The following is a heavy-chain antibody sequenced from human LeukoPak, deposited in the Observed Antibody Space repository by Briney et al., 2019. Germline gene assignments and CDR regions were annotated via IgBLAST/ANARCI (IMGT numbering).Heavy chain of an antibody. Sequence: GGSLRLSCAASGFTFSNYAMSWVRQAPGKGLGWVSAISGSGAGTYYADSVKGRFTISRDNSENTLYLQMNSLRAEDTALYYCAKAWGNIAAAGTYYFDYWGQGTLVTVSS. D-gene: IGHD6-13*01. J-gene: IGHJ4*02. CDR1: GFTFSNYA. CDR2: ISGSGAGT. CDR3: AKAWGNIAAAGTYYFDY. V-gene: IGHV3-23*01.